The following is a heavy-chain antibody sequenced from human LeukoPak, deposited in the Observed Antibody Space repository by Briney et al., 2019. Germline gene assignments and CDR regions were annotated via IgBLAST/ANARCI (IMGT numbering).Heavy chain of an antibody. V-gene: IGHV3-7*01. CDR3: ARRYFDWFGPAFDI. CDR2: IKQDGSEK. D-gene: IGHD3-9*01. CDR1: GFTFSSYW. Sequence: SGGSLRLSCAASGFTFSSYWMSWVRQAPGKGLGWVANIKQDGSEKYYVDSVKGRFPISRDNAKNSLYLQMNSLRAEDTAVYYCARRYFDWFGPAFDIWGQGTMVTVSS. J-gene: IGHJ3*02.